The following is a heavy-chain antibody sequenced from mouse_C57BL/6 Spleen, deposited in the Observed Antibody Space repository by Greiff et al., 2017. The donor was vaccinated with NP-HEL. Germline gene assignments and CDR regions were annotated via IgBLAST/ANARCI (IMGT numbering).Heavy chain of an antibody. CDR1: GYSITSGYY. Sequence: ESGPGLVKPSQSLSLTCSVTGYSITSGYYWNWIRQFPGNKLEWMGYISYDGSNNYNPSLKNRISITRDTSKNQFFLKLNSVTTEDTATYYCARDWDYYGSRDFDYWGQGTTLTVSS. D-gene: IGHD1-1*01. CDR2: ISYDGSN. J-gene: IGHJ2*01. V-gene: IGHV3-6*01. CDR3: ARDWDYYGSRDFDY.